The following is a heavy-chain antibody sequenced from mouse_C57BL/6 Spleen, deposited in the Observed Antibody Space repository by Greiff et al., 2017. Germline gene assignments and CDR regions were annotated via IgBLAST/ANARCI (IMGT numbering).Heavy chain of an antibody. D-gene: IGHD1-1*01. V-gene: IGHV1-82*01. CDR1: GYAFSSSW. J-gene: IGHJ1*03. CDR3: ASFYYPYWYFDV. CDR2: IYPGDGDT. Sequence: QVQLQQSGPELVKPGASVKISCKASGYAFSSSWMNWVKQRPGKGLEWIGRIYPGDGDTNYNGKFKGKATLTADKSSSTAYMQLSSLTSEDSAVYFCASFYYPYWYFDVWGTGTTVTVSS.